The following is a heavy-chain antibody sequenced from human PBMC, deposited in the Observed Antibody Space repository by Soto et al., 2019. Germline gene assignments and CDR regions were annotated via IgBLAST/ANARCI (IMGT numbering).Heavy chain of an antibody. CDR2: IGASGDIT. D-gene: IGHD2-21*02. CDR3: AKDDFTDRGDDYFDY. Sequence: PGGSLRLSCAASGFSFTNFAMSWVRQAPGKGLEWVAGIGASGDITWYADSVKGRLSISRDNSKNTLYLQLNSLRFEDTAVYYCAKDDFTDRGDDYFDYGSPGTQVLVSS. CDR1: GFSFTNFA. J-gene: IGHJ4*02. V-gene: IGHV3-23*01.